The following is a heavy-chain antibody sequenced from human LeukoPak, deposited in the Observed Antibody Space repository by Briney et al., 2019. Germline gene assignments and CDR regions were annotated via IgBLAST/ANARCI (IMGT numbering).Heavy chain of an antibody. CDR3: ATDPIAAIDY. V-gene: IGHV3-21*01. Sequence: GGSLRLSCAASGFTFSSYSMNWVRQAPGKGLEWVSSISSSSSYIYYADSVKGRFTISRDNAKNSLYLQMNSLRAEDTAVYYCATDPIAAIDYWGQGTLVTVSS. CDR2: ISSSSSYI. D-gene: IGHD6-13*01. J-gene: IGHJ4*02. CDR1: GFTFSSYS.